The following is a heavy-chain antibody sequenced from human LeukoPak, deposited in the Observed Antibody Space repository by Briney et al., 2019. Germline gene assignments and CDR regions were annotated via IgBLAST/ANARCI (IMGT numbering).Heavy chain of an antibody. D-gene: IGHD5-12*01. CDR1: GYTFTSYG. Sequence: EASVKVSCKASGYTFTSYGVSWVRQAPGQGLEWLGWISVYNVNTNNAQKLQGRVTMTTDTSTSTVYMELRSLGSDDTAVYYCARDYSGYDGFDYWGQGTLVTVSS. CDR3: ARDYSGYDGFDY. CDR2: ISVYNVNT. J-gene: IGHJ4*02. V-gene: IGHV1-18*01.